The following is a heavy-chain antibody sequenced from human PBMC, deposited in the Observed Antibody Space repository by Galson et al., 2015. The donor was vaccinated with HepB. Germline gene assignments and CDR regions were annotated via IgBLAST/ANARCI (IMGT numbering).Heavy chain of an antibody. D-gene: IGHD3-22*01. Sequence: SLRLSCAASGFTVSSNYMSWVRQAPGKGLEWVSVIYSGGSTSYADSVKGRFTIFRDNSKNTLYLQMNSLRAEDTAMYYCARDAAASYYDSSGYYFDYWGQGTLVTVSS. CDR1: GFTVSSNY. CDR2: IYSGGST. V-gene: IGHV3-53*01. J-gene: IGHJ4*02. CDR3: ARDAAASYYDSSGYYFDY.